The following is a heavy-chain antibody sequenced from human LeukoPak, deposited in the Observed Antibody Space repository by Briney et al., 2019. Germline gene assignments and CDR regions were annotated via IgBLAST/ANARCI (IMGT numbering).Heavy chain of an antibody. Sequence: GGSLRLSCAASGFTFSSYAMSCVRQAPGEGLEWVSAISGSGGSTYYADSVKGRFTISRDNSKNTLYLQMNSLRAEDTAVYYCANSLRYFDWLPSPKGSFHYWGQGTLVTVSS. J-gene: IGHJ4*02. CDR1: GFTFSSYA. CDR2: ISGSGGST. D-gene: IGHD3-9*01. V-gene: IGHV3-23*01. CDR3: ANSLRYFDWLPSPKGSFHY.